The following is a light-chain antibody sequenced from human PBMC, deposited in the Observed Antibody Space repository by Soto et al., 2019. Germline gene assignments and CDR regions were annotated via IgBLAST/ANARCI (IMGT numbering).Light chain of an antibody. CDR1: QSVSSN. CDR3: QQYNNWPRGT. V-gene: IGKV3-15*01. J-gene: IGKJ5*01. CDR2: GAA. Sequence: EIVMTQSPATLSVSPGERATLSCRASQSVSSNLSWYQQQHAQAPRLLLYGAATRATGSPARLISSGSCRAYSPTIISLQSPDFSVYYYQQYNNWPRGTFGQGTRLEIK.